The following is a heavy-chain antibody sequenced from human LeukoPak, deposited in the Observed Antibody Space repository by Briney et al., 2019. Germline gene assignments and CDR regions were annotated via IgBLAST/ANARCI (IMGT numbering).Heavy chain of an antibody. CDR1: GFTFSDYY. J-gene: IGHJ4*02. Sequence: GGSLRLSCAASGFTFSDYYMSWIRQAPGKGLEWVSYISSSGSTIYYADSVKGRFIISRDNAKNSLYLQMNSLRAEDTAVYYCARDLYYDSSGYPRYWGQGTLVTVSS. CDR2: ISSSGSTI. CDR3: ARDLYYDSSGYPRY. V-gene: IGHV3-11*01. D-gene: IGHD3-22*01.